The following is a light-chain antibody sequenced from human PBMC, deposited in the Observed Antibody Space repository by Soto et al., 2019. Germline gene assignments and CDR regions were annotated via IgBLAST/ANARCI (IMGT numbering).Light chain of an antibody. CDR3: VLYMGGGISV. CDR1: SSSVSTNSY. CDR2: STN. Sequence: QAVVTQAPSSSVSPGGTVTLTCGLRSSSVSTNSYPSWYQQTPGQTPRTLIYSTNTRSSGVPDRFSGSILGNKAALTITGAQADDEADYYCVLYMGGGISVFGGGTKVTVL. V-gene: IGLV8-61*01. J-gene: IGLJ2*01.